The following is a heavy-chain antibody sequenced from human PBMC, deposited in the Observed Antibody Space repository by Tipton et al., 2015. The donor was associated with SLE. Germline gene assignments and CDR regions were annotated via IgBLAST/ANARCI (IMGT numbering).Heavy chain of an antibody. J-gene: IGHJ4*02. CDR1: GFTFSSYA. CDR3: ARDGGGQGYDSSGYFDY. V-gene: IGHV3-23*01. D-gene: IGHD3-22*01. Sequence: SLRLSCAASGFTFSSYAMSWVRQAPGKGLEWVSAISGSGGSTYYADSVKGRFTISRDNSKNTLYLQMNSLRAEDTAVYYCARDGGGQGYDSSGYFDYWGQGTLVTVSS. CDR2: ISGSGGST.